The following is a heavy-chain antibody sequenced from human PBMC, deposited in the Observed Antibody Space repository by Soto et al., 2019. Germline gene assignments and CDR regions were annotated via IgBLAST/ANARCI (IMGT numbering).Heavy chain of an antibody. V-gene: IGHV3-21*01. CDR2: ISSSSSYI. D-gene: IGHD2-21*02. CDR1: GFTFSSYS. CDR3: ARDGAYCGGDCSTFDY. Sequence: ESGGGLVKPGGSLRLSCAASGFTFSSYSMNWVRQAPGKGLEWVSSISSSSSYIYYADSVKGRFTISRDNAKNSLYLQMNSLRAEDTAVYYCARDGAYCGGDCSTFDYWGQGTLVTVSS. J-gene: IGHJ4*02.